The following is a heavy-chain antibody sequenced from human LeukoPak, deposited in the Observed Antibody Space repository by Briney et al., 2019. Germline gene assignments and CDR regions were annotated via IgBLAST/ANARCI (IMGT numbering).Heavy chain of an antibody. Sequence: SETLSLTCTVSGGPISSYYWSWIRQPAGKGLECIGRIYTSGSTNYNPSLKSRVTLSVDTSKNQFSLKVSSVTAADTAVYFCAGHSSGYYRPFDYWGQGTLVTVSS. CDR1: GGPISSYY. V-gene: IGHV4-4*07. CDR3: AGHSSGYYRPFDY. D-gene: IGHD6-19*01. CDR2: IYTSGST. J-gene: IGHJ4*02.